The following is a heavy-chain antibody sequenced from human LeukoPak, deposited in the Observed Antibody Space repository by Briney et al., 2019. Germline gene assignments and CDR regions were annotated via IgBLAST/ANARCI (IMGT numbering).Heavy chain of an antibody. CDR2: ISSSGSTI. V-gene: IGHV3-48*03. CDR3: ARDPLLGYCSSTSCYSVY. Sequence: GGSLRLSCAASGFTFSSYEMNWVRQAPGKGLEWVSYISSSGSTICYADSVKGRFTISRDNAKNSLYLQVNSLRAEDTAVYYCARDPLLGYCSSTSCYSVYWGQGTLVTVSS. J-gene: IGHJ4*02. D-gene: IGHD2-2*01. CDR1: GFTFSSYE.